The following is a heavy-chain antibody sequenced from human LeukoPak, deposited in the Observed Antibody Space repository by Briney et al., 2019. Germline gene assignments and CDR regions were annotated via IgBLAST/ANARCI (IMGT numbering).Heavy chain of an antibody. J-gene: IGHJ4*02. Sequence: ASVKVSCKASGYTFTGYYMHWVRQAPGQGLEGMGWINPNRGGTNYAQKFQGRVTMTRDTSISTAYMELSRLRSDETAVYYCARLRLARSGGDYDRDYYFDYWGQGTLVTVSS. CDR1: GYTFTGYY. CDR2: INPNRGGT. D-gene: IGHD2-21*02. V-gene: IGHV1-2*02. CDR3: ARLRLARSGGDYDRDYYFDY.